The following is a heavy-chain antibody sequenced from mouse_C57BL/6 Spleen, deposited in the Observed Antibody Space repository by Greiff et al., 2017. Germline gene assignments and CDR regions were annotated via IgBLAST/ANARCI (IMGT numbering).Heavy chain of an antibody. J-gene: IGHJ3*01. Sequence: EVMLVESVAELVRPGASVKLSCTASGFNIKNTYMHWVKQRPEQGLEWIGRIDPANGNTKYAPKFQGKATITADTSSNTAYLQLSSLTSEDTAIYYCARSLPPGAWFAYWGQGTLVTVSA. CDR1: GFNIKNTY. D-gene: IGHD2-10*01. CDR3: ARSLPPGAWFAY. V-gene: IGHV14-3*01. CDR2: IDPANGNT.